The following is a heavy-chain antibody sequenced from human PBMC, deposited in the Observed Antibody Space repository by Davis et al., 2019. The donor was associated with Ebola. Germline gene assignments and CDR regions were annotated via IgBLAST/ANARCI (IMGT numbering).Heavy chain of an antibody. CDR2: IRSKANSYAT. D-gene: IGHD3-22*01. CDR1: GFTFSGSA. V-gene: IGHV3-73*01. CDR3: AKNKGNYYDSSGLNRYFDY. J-gene: IGHJ4*02. Sequence: PGGSLRLSCAASGFTFSGSAMHWVRQASGKGLEWVGRIRSKANSYATAYAASVKGRFTISRDNAKNSLYLQMNSLRAEDTALYYCAKNKGNYYDSSGLNRYFDYWGQGTLVTVSS.